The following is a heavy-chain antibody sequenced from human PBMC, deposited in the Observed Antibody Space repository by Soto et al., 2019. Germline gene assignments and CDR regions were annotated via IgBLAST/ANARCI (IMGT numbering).Heavy chain of an antibody. Sequence: PGGSLRLSCAASGFTFSSYATHWVREAPGKGLEWVAVISYDGSNKYYADSVKGRFTISRDNSKNTLYLQMNSLRAEDTAVYYCSSYFLLTILDICGQGTMVIVS. CDR1: GFTFSSYA. J-gene: IGHJ3*02. D-gene: IGHD1-26*01. V-gene: IGHV3-30-3*01. CDR3: SSYFLLTILDI. CDR2: ISYDGSNK.